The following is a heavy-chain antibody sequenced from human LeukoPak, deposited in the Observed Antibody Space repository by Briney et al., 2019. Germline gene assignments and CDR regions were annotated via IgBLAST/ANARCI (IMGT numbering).Heavy chain of an antibody. V-gene: IGHV3-23*01. CDR3: ARDPENYGPGSYAH. CDR1: GFTFISSA. J-gene: IGHJ4*02. D-gene: IGHD3-10*01. CDR2: IIGSGSST. Sequence: RGCLRLAFSTSGFTFISSAMGSVRPAPGNGLGLVLAIIGSGSSTYYADSEKGRFTISRDNSKNTLYLRMNSLRAEDTAVYYCARDPENYGPGSYAHWGQGTLVTVSS.